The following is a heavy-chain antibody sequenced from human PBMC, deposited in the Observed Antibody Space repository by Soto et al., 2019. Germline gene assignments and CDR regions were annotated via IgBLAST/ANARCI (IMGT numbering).Heavy chain of an antibody. Sequence: QVQLVQSGAEVKKPWSSVKVSCKASGGTFSSYAISWVRQAPGQGLEWMGGIIPIFGTANYAQKFQGRVTITADESTSTAYMELSSLRSEDTSVYYCAREPRHYGMDVWGQGTTVTVSS. J-gene: IGHJ6*02. CDR2: IIPIFGTA. CDR3: AREPRHYGMDV. CDR1: GGTFSSYA. V-gene: IGHV1-69*12.